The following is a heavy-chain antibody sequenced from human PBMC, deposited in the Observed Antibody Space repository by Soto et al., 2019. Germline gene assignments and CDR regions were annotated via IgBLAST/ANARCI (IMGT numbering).Heavy chain of an antibody. V-gene: IGHV4-34*01. CDR3: ARGPKGEVGGTWYYYAMDV. CDR2: VSHSGNT. Sequence: PSETLSLTCTVSGGSFTGHFWSWVRQPPGKGLEWIGEVSHSGNTKYYPSLKSRVTISVDTSKNQFSLKLNSVTAADTAVYYCARGPKGEVGGTWYYYAMDVWGQGTTVTVSS. J-gene: IGHJ6*02. D-gene: IGHD1-26*01. CDR1: GGSFTGHF.